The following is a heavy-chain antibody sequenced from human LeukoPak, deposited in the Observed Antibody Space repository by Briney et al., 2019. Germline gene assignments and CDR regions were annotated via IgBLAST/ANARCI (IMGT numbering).Heavy chain of an antibody. D-gene: IGHD5-12*01. V-gene: IGHV4-39*01. CDR1: GGSISSGNSY. J-gene: IGHJ4*02. CDR3: ARLHPGASGYGLDY. CDR2: IYYSGST. Sequence: PSETLSLTCTVSGGSISSGNSYWGWIRQPPGKGLEWIANIYYSGSTYYNPSLKSRVTISVDTSKNQFSLKPNSVTAADTAVYYCARLHPGASGYGLDYWGQGTLVTVSS.